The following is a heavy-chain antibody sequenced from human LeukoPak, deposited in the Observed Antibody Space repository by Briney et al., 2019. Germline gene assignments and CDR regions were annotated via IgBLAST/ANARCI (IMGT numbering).Heavy chain of an antibody. CDR1: GGSISSYY. V-gene: IGHV4-59*01. CDR2: IYYSGST. D-gene: IGHD5-18*01. J-gene: IGHJ6*03. CDR3: ARTTEGGYTYDYFYYYYMDV. Sequence: PSETLSLTCTVSGGSISSYYWSWIRQPPGKGLEWIGYIYYSGSTNYKSSLKSRVTISVDTSKNQFSLKLSSVTAADTAVYYCARTTEGGYTYDYFYYYYMDVWDKGTTVTISS.